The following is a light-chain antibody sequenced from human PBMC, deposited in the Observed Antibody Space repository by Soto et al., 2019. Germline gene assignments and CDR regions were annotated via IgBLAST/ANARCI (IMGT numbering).Light chain of an antibody. J-gene: IGKJ1*01. CDR2: AAS. Sequence: EIVLTQSPGTLSLSPGERATLSCRASQSVSSSYLAWYQQKPGQSPRLLIYAASSRATGIPDRFSGSGSGTDFTLTISKLEPEYFAVYYCQQYGSSPPWTFGQGTKVEIK. V-gene: IGKV3-20*01. CDR1: QSVSSSY. CDR3: QQYGSSPPWT.